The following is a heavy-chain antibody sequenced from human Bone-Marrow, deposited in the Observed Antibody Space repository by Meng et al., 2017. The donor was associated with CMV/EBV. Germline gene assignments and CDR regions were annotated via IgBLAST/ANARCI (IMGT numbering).Heavy chain of an antibody. D-gene: IGHD2-2*01. CDR1: GGTFSSYA. CDR2: IIPIFGTA. Sequence: SVKVSCKASGGTFSSYAISWVRQAPGQGLEWMGGIIPIFGTANYAQKFQGRVTITTDESTSTAYMELSSLRSEDTAVYYCARGKPGIVVVPAAILGRVRTHWVDPWGQGTLVTVSS. CDR3: ARGKPGIVVVPAAILGRVRTHWVDP. J-gene: IGHJ5*02. V-gene: IGHV1-69*05.